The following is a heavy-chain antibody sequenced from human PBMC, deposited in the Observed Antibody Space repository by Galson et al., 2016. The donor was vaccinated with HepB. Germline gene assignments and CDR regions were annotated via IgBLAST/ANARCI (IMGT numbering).Heavy chain of an antibody. CDR3: VKDIERWIYRYFDY. CDR1: GFKFHDYA. D-gene: IGHD3-16*02. Sequence: SLRLSCAASGFKFHDYAMHWVRQAPGKGLEWVAGITWKSGSRAYADSVKGRVTISRDDAKDSLHLQMNSLRAEDPALYYCVKDIERWIYRYFDYWGQGTLVTVSS. CDR2: ITWKSGSR. V-gene: IGHV3-9*01. J-gene: IGHJ4*02.